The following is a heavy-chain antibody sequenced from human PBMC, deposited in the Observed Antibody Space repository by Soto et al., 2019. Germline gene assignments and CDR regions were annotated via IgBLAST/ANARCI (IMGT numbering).Heavy chain of an antibody. V-gene: IGHV3-48*01. CDR3: ARGGGAGTPVY. Sequence: ESGGGLVQPGRSLRLSCAASGFTFSSYSMNWVRQAPGKGLAWVSYISSSSSTIYYADSVKARFTISRDNAKNSLYLQMNGLRAEDTAVYYCARGGGAGTPVYWCQGTLVTVSS. J-gene: IGHJ4*02. CDR1: GFTFSSYS. CDR2: ISSSSSTI. D-gene: IGHD1-1*01.